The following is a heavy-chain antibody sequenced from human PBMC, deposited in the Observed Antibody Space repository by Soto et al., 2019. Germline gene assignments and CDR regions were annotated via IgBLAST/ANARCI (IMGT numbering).Heavy chain of an antibody. J-gene: IGHJ5*02. V-gene: IGHV3-30-3*01. CDR1: GFTFSTHA. CDR3: TTDSPGPT. CDR2: VSFDGTNK. D-gene: IGHD2-2*01. Sequence: LRLSCAASGFTFSTHAMHWVRQAPGKGLECVAIVSFDGTNKYHADYAAPVKGRFTISRDDSKNTLYLQMNSLKTEDTAVYYCTTDSPGPTWGQGTLVTVSS.